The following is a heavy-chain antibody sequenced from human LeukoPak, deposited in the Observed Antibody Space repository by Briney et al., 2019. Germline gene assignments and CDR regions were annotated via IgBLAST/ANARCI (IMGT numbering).Heavy chain of an antibody. V-gene: IGHV1-46*01. CDR2: INPSGGST. J-gene: IGHJ5*02. D-gene: IGHD6-13*01. Sequence: ASVKVSCKASGYTFTSYYMHWVRQAPGQGLEWMGIINPSGGSTSYAQKFQGRVTITADESTSTAYMELSSLRSEDTAVYYCARVDRGPSRGPEAAAGTFSGWFDPWGQGTLVTVSS. CDR1: GYTFTSYY. CDR3: ARVDRGPSRGPEAAAGTFSGWFDP.